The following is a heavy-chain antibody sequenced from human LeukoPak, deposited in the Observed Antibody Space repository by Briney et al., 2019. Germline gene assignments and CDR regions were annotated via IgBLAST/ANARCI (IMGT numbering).Heavy chain of an antibody. V-gene: IGHV4-34*01. J-gene: IGHJ6*03. Sequence: PSETLSLTCAVHGGSFSGYYWSWIRQPPGKGLEWIGEINHSGSTNYNPSLKSRVTISVDTSKNQFSLKLSSVTAADTAVYYCARGGRIAAAFYYYYMDVWGKGTTVTVSS. CDR2: INHSGST. CDR3: ARGGRIAAAFYYYYMDV. D-gene: IGHD6-13*01. CDR1: GGSFSGYY.